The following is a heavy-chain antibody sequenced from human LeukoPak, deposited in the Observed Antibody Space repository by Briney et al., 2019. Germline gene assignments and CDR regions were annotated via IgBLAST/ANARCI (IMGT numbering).Heavy chain of an antibody. V-gene: IGHV1-69*02. CDR1: GYTFTGYY. J-gene: IGHJ4*02. D-gene: IGHD4-23*01. Sequence: GASVKVSCKASGYTFTGYYMHWVRQAPGQGLEWMGRIIPILGIANYAQKFQGRVTITADKSTSTAYMELSSLRSEDTAVYYCARPHYGGNQIDYWGQGTLVTVSS. CDR2: IIPILGIA. CDR3: ARPHYGGNQIDY.